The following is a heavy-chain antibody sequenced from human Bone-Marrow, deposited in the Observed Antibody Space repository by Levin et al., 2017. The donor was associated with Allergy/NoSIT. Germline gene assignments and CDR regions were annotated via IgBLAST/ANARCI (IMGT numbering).Heavy chain of an antibody. D-gene: IGHD2-2*01. CDR1: GFTFSSYA. CDR2: ISGSGGST. V-gene: IGHV3-23*01. J-gene: IGHJ4*02. Sequence: GESLKISCAASGFTFSSYAMSWVRQAPGKGLEWVSAISGSGGSTYYADSVKGRFTISRDNSKNTLYLQMNSLRAEDTAVYYCAKGSEYCSSTSCYPTYYFDYWGQGTLVTVSS. CDR3: AKGSEYCSSTSCYPTYYFDY.